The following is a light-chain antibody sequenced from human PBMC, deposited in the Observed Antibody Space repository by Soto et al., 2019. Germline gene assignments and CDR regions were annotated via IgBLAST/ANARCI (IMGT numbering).Light chain of an antibody. Sequence: DIQMTQSLSSLSASVGDIVTITCRASQIINTWLAWYQQKPGKAPKLLIYRASNLVNGVPSRFSGSGSGTEFTLTISSLQPDDFSIYYCQQYETYSGTFGPGTKVDL. V-gene: IGKV1-5*03. CDR3: QQYETYSGT. CDR2: RAS. J-gene: IGKJ3*01. CDR1: QIINTW.